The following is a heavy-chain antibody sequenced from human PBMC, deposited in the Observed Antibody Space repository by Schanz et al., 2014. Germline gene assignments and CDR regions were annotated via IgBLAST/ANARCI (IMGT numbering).Heavy chain of an antibody. V-gene: IGHV3-48*01. CDR2: ISGSSRTI. Sequence: EVQLLESGGGLIQPGGSLRLSCAASGFIFGSSVMAWVRQAPGKGLEWVSYISGSSRTIYYADSMKGRFTVSRDNAENALYLQMNSLRAEDTAVYYCARGGPAYYFDDWGQGTLVTVSS. CDR1: GFIFGSSV. J-gene: IGHJ4*02. CDR3: ARGGPAYYFDD.